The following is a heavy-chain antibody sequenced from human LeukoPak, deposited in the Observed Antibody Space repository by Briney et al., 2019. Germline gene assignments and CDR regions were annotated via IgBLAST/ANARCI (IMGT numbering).Heavy chain of an antibody. D-gene: IGHD3-10*01. CDR1: GGSISSGDYY. V-gene: IGHV4-30-4*08. CDR3: ARDGYYGSGSPHYMDV. J-gene: IGHJ6*03. CDR2: IYYSGST. Sequence: PSETLSLTCTVSGGSISSGDYYWSWIRQPPGKGLEWIGNIYYSGSTYYNPSLKSRVTISVDTSNNQFSLKLSSVTAADTAVYYCARDGYYGSGSPHYMDVWGKGTTVTVSS.